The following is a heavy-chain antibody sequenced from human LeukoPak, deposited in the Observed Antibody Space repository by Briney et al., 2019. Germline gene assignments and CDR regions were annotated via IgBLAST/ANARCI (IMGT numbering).Heavy chain of an antibody. V-gene: IGHV1-46*01. J-gene: IGHJ3*02. CDR3: ARAPNPHYYDSSGYLSDAFDI. CDR2: INPSGGST. D-gene: IGHD3-22*01. CDR1: GYTFTSCY. Sequence: ASVKVSCKASGYTFTSCYMHWVRQAPGQGLEWMGIINPSGGSTSYAQKFQGRVTMTRDMSTSTVYMELSSLRSEDTAVYYCARAPNPHYYDSSGYLSDAFDIWGQGTMVTVSS.